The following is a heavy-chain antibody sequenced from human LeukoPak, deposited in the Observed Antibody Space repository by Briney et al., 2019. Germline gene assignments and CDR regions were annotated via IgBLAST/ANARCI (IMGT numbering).Heavy chain of an antibody. D-gene: IGHD1-26*01. J-gene: IGHJ4*02. CDR3: ARNRGSYYGFDY. CDR2: IYYSGST. CDR1: GGSISSYY. V-gene: IGHV4-59*01. Sequence: SSETLSLTCTVSGGSISSYYWSWIRQPPGKVLEWIGYIYYSGSTNYNPSLKSRVTISVDTSKNQFSLKLSSATAADTAVYYCARNRGSYYGFDYWGQGTLVTVSS.